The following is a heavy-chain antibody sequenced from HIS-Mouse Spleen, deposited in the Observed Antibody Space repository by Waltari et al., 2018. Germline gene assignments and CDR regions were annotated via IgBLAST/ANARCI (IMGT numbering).Heavy chain of an antibody. CDR1: GGSFSGYY. V-gene: IGHV4-34*01. Sequence: QVQLQQWGAGLLKPSETLSLTCAVYGGSFSGYYWSWIRQPPGKWLEWIGEINHSGSTKYNPALKSRVTISVDTSKNQFSLKLSSVTAADTAVYYCARGRSPATVTIGYYFDYWGQVTLVTVSS. D-gene: IGHD4-17*01. CDR3: ARGRSPATVTIGYYFDY. J-gene: IGHJ4*02. CDR2: INHSGST.